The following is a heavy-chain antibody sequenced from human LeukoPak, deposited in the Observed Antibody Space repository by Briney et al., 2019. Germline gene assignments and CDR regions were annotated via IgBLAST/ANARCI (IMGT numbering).Heavy chain of an antibody. D-gene: IGHD3-22*01. CDR1: GFTLSSYE. Sequence: GGSLRLSCAASGFTLSSYEMNWVRQAPGKGLEWVSYIRSSGDTIYYADSVKGRFTISRDNSKNTLNLQMNSLRAEDTAVYYCAKDPTHYRVWDYYETIGLSYWGQGTLVTVSS. J-gene: IGHJ4*02. CDR2: IRSSGDTI. V-gene: IGHV3-48*03. CDR3: AKDPTHYRVWDYYETIGLSY.